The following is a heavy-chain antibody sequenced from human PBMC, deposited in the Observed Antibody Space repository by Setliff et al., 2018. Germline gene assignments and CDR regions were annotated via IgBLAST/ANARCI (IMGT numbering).Heavy chain of an antibody. CDR2: IYYSGST. Sequence: SETLSLTCTVSGGSISSHYWSWIRQPPGKGLEWIGYIYYSGSTNYNPSLKSRVTISVDTSKNQFSLKLSSVTAADTAVYYCARDRRIVGARHAFDIWGQGTMVTVS. V-gene: IGHV4-59*11. CDR3: ARDRRIVGARHAFDI. J-gene: IGHJ3*02. CDR1: GGSISSHY. D-gene: IGHD1-26*01.